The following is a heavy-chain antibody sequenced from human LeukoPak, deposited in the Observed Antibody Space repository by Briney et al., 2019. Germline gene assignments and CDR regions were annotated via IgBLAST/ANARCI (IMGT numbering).Heavy chain of an antibody. J-gene: IGHJ4*02. CDR2: IISSSSYI. CDR1: GFTFSSYS. Sequence: PGGSLRLSCAASGFTFSSYSMNWVRQAPGKGLEWVSSIISSSSYIYYADSVKGRFTISRDNAKNSLYLQMNSLRAEDTAVYYCARDHDTKDYYDSSGYFDYWGQGTLVTVSS. V-gene: IGHV3-21*01. CDR3: ARDHDTKDYYDSSGYFDY. D-gene: IGHD3-22*01.